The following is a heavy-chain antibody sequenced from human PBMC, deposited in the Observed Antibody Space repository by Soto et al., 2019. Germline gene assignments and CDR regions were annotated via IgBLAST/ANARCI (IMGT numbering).Heavy chain of an antibody. V-gene: IGHV1-3*01. D-gene: IGHD4-17*01. CDR2: INAGNGNT. CDR3: AFPFEGSKDYGDYGELSAVFGAFDI. J-gene: IGHJ3*02. CDR1: GYTFTSYA. Sequence: ASVKVSCKASGYTFTSYAMHWVRQAPGQRLEWMGWINAGNGNTKYSQKFQGRVTITRDTSASTAYMELSSLRSEDTAVYYCAFPFEGSKDYGDYGELSAVFGAFDIWGQGTMVTVSS.